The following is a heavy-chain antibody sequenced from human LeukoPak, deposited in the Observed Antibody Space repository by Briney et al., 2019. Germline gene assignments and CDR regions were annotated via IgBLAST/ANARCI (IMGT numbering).Heavy chain of an antibody. CDR1: GGSISSYY. J-gene: IGHJ5*02. CDR2: IYTSGST. Sequence: SETLSPTCTVSGGSISSYYWSWIRQPAGKGLEWIGRIYTSGSTNYKPSLKSRVTMSVDTSKNQFSLKLSSVTAADTAVYYCAKSGHSYYYTPGDFSWGQGTLVTVSS. CDR3: AKSGHSYYYTPGDFS. D-gene: IGHD3-22*01. V-gene: IGHV4-4*07.